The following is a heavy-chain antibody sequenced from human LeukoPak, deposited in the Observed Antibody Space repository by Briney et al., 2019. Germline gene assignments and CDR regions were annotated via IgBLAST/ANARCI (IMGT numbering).Heavy chain of an antibody. Sequence: GGSLRLSCAASGFTFSSYAMHWVRQAPGKGLEWAAVISYDGSNKYYADSVKGRFTISRDNSKNTLYLQMNSLRAEDTAVYYCARGYGSGSYFDYWGQGTLVTVSS. CDR1: GFTFSSYA. D-gene: IGHD3-10*01. CDR2: ISYDGSNK. J-gene: IGHJ4*02. V-gene: IGHV3-30-3*01. CDR3: ARGYGSGSYFDY.